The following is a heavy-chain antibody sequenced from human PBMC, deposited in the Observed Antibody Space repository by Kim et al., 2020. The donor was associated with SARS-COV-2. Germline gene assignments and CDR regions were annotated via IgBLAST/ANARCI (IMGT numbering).Heavy chain of an antibody. J-gene: IGHJ6*02. D-gene: IGHD2-21*01. CDR1: GYSFTSYW. CDR3: ARLAPLLSGDYGMDV. CDR2: IDPSDSYT. Sequence: GESLKISCKGSGYSFTSYWISWVRQMPGKGLEWMGRIDPSDSYTNYSPSFQGHVTISADKSISTAYLQWSSLKASDTAMYYCARLAPLLSGDYGMDVWGQGTTVTVSS. V-gene: IGHV5-10-1*01.